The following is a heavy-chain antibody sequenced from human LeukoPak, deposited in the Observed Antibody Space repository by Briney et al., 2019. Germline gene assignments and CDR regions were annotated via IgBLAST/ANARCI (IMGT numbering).Heavy chain of an antibody. D-gene: IGHD3-16*01. V-gene: IGHV5-51*01. CDR2: IYPGDSDT. CDR1: GYTFTSFW. Sequence: GESLKISWEGFGYTFTSFWIGWVRQMPGKGLEWIGIIYPGDSDTRYTPSFQGQVTISADKSSNTAYLQWSSLKASDSAMYYCARGRDSFGHPNFDYWGQGTLVTVSS. J-gene: IGHJ4*02. CDR3: ARGRDSFGHPNFDY.